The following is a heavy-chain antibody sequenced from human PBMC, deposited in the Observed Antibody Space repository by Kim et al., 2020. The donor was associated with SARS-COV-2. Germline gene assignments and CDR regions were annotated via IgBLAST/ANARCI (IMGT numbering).Heavy chain of an antibody. D-gene: IGHD3-22*01. V-gene: IGHV4-59*01. Sequence: NPSLKRRVTRSVDTSKSQFSLKLSSVTAADTAVYYWAREGLLLLEYFDYWGQGTLVTVSS. J-gene: IGHJ4*02. CDR3: AREGLLLLEYFDY.